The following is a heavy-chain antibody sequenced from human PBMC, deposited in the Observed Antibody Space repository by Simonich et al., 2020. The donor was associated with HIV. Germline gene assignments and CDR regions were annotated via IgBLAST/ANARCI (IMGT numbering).Heavy chain of an antibody. CDR2: MKPKKGNT. CDR1: GYTFRTCD. J-gene: IGHJ6*02. V-gene: IGHV1-8*01. Sequence: QVQLVQSGAEVKKPGASVKVSCNASGYTFRTCDINWVRQATGQGLEWMGWMKPKKGNTGYAQKCQGRVTMTRNTAINTAYMEMSSLRSEDTAVYYCAKLYSGSGRGLDVWGQGTTVTVSS. CDR3: AKLYSGSGRGLDV. D-gene: IGHD1-26*01.